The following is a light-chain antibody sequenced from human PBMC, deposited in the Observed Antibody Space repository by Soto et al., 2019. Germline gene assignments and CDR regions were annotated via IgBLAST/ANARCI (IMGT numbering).Light chain of an antibody. Sequence: VMTQSPATLSVSPGERATLSCRASQSVSNSYLAWYQQKPGQAPRLLIYGASSRATGIPDRFSGSGSGTDFTLTISRLEPEDFAVYYCQQYGSSPRTFGQGTKVDIK. CDR2: GAS. CDR3: QQYGSSPRT. J-gene: IGKJ1*01. CDR1: QSVSNSY. V-gene: IGKV3-20*01.